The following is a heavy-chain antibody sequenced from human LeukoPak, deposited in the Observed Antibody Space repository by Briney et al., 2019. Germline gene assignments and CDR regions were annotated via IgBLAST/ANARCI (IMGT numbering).Heavy chain of an antibody. CDR1: GFTFSNYA. CDR3: AKDRSSTSSYYFDY. CDR2: FRGSADTT. Sequence: GGSLRLSCAASGFTFSNYAMNWVRQAPGRGLEWVSGFRGSADTTHYADSVKGRFTISRDNSKNTVYLQMNSLRAEDTAIYYCAKDRSSTSSYYFDYWGQGTLVTVSS. D-gene: IGHD2-2*01. J-gene: IGHJ4*02. V-gene: IGHV3-23*01.